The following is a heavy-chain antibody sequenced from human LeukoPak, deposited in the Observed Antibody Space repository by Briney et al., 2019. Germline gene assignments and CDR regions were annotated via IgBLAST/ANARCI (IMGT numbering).Heavy chain of an antibody. D-gene: IGHD6-19*01. CDR1: GGTFSSYA. CDR3: ARDGWREEDI. V-gene: IGHV1-69*01. CDR2: SIPIFGTA. Sequence: GASVKVSCKASGGTFSSYAISWVRQAPGQGREWMGGSIPIFGTANYAQKFQGRVTITADESTSTAYMELSSLRSEDTAVYYCARDGWREEDIWGQGKMVTVSS. J-gene: IGHJ3*02.